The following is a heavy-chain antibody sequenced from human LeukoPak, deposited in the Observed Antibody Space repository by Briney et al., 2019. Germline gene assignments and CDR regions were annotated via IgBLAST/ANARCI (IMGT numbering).Heavy chain of an antibody. CDR2: INQDGRQI. D-gene: IGHD3-3*01. Sequence: GGSLRLSCAASGFTFGNFWMSWVRQAPGTGLEWVANINQDGRQIYFVDSMKGRFTISRDNAKNSLYLHMNSLRAEDTAVYYCTRDGQARYDYYSGYWGQGTLVTVSS. CDR1: GFTFGNFW. V-gene: IGHV3-7*01. CDR3: TRDGQARYDYYSGY. J-gene: IGHJ4*02.